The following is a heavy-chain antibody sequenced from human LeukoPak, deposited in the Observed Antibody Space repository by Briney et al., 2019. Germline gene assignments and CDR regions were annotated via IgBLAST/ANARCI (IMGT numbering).Heavy chain of an antibody. CDR2: INASGGST. Sequence: GASVKVSCKASGYTFTSYYMHWVRQAPGQGLEWMGIINASGGSTSYAQKFQGRVTMTRDTSMSTVYMELSSLRPEDTAVYYCAREDGGSGYYLYWGQGTLVTVSS. J-gene: IGHJ4*02. CDR1: GYTFTSYY. D-gene: IGHD3-22*01. CDR3: AREDGGSGYYLY. V-gene: IGHV1-46*01.